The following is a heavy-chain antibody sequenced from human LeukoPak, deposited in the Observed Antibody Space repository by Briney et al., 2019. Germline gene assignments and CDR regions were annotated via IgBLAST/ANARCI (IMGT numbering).Heavy chain of an antibody. Sequence: SETLSLTCTVSGGSISSSSYYWGWIRQPPGKGLEWIGSIYYSGSTYYNPSLKSRVTISVDTSKNQFSLKLSSVTAADTAVYYCARRSYYDSSGYYPDWGQGTLPTVSS. CDR2: IYYSGST. J-gene: IGHJ4*02. CDR1: GGSISSSSYY. D-gene: IGHD3-22*01. V-gene: IGHV4-39*01. CDR3: ARRSYYDSSGYYPD.